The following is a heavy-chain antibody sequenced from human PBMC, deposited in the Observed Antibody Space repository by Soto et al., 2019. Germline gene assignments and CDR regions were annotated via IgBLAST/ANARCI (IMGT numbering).Heavy chain of an antibody. CDR3: ARSNSGYYKWFDP. D-gene: IGHD3-22*01. CDR2: IYYSGIT. CDR1: GDSISNSNYY. J-gene: IGHJ5*02. V-gene: IGHV4-39*01. Sequence: SETLSLTCTVSGDSISNSNYYRGWIRQPPGKGLEWIANIYYSGITYCNPSLKSRVAISVDTSKNQFSLKLSSVTAADTAIYYCARSNSGYYKWFDPWGQGTLVTVSS.